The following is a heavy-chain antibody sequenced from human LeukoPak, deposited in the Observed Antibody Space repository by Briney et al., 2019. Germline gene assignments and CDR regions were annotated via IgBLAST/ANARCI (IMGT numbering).Heavy chain of an antibody. CDR1: GFTFSSYW. Sequence: PGGSLRLSCAASGFTFSSYWMSWVRQAPGKGLEWVANIKQDGSEKYYVDSVKGRFTISRDNAKNSLYLQMNSLRAEDTAVYYCARVPGDCGGDCYSYYYYYMDVRGKGTTVTVSS. V-gene: IGHV3-7*01. CDR2: IKQDGSEK. D-gene: IGHD2-21*01. J-gene: IGHJ6*03. CDR3: ARVPGDCGGDCYSYYYYYMDV.